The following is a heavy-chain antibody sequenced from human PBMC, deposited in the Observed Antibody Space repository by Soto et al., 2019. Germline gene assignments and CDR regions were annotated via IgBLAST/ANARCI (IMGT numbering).Heavy chain of an antibody. Sequence: SVKVSCKASGGTFSSYAISWVRQAPGQGLEWMGGIIPIFGTANYAQRFQGRVTITADKSTSTAYMELSSLRSEDTAVYYCASHVDTAMENDYWGQGTLVTVSS. CDR2: IIPIFGTA. D-gene: IGHD5-18*01. V-gene: IGHV1-69*06. J-gene: IGHJ4*02. CDR3: ASHVDTAMENDY. CDR1: GGTFSSYA.